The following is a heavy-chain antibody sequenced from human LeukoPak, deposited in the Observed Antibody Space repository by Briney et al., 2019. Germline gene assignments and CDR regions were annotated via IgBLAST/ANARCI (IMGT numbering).Heavy chain of an antibody. V-gene: IGHV1-3*01. CDR3: ATGGRLLYHDY. J-gene: IGHJ4*02. D-gene: IGHD2-15*01. CDR2: INAGNGNT. Sequence: ASVKVSCKASGYTFTSYAMHWVRQAPGQRPEWMGWINAGNGNTKYSQKFQDRVTISTDTSASTAYMELSSLRSEDTAVYYCATGGRLLYHDYWGQGALVTVSS. CDR1: GYTFTSYA.